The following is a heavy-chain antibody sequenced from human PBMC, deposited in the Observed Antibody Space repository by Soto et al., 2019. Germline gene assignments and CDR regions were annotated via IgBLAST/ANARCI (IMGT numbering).Heavy chain of an antibody. Sequence: GGSLRLSCAASGFTVSSNYLTWVRQAPGKGLKWVSVLYPDGRAYFADSVKGRFTISTDNSNNNVYLQMNSLTTEDTAVYYCARGLGRDYHDNRAYFHLDYWGQGTPVTVSS. V-gene: IGHV3-53*01. J-gene: IGHJ4*02. D-gene: IGHD3-22*01. CDR2: LYPDGRA. CDR3: ARGLGRDYHDNRAYFHLDY. CDR1: GFTVSSNY.